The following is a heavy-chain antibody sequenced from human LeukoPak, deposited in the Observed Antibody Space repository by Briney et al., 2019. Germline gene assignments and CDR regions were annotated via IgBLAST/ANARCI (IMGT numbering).Heavy chain of an antibody. CDR3: ASRPFETTVVPWDFY. CDR2: IRPMNSDV. Sequence: GESLKISCKGSGYSFTYWVAWVRQLPGKGLEWMGIIRPMNSDVRYSPSFQGQVTISADRSINTAYLQWSSLTASDTAMYYCASRPFETTVVPWDFYWGQGTQVTVSS. V-gene: IGHV5-51*01. J-gene: IGHJ4*02. CDR1: GYSFTYW. D-gene: IGHD4-23*01.